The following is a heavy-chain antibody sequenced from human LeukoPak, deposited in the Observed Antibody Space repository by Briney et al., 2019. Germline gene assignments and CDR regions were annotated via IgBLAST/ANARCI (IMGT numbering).Heavy chain of an antibody. CDR1: GCTFTNYG. CDR2: IWYDGSYK. Sequence: GGSLRLSCAASGCTFTNYGMHWVRQAPGTGLEWVALIWYDGSYKYYADALKGRFTISRDNSKNTLYLQMNSLRVEDTAVYYCASSDDSSYRPWYWGQGTLVTVSS. J-gene: IGHJ4*02. CDR3: ASSDDSSYRPWY. V-gene: IGHV3-33*01. D-gene: IGHD3-22*01.